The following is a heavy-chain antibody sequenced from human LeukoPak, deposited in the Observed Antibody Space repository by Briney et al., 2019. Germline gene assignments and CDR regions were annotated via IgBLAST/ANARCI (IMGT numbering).Heavy chain of an antibody. D-gene: IGHD3-3*01. CDR1: GGSISSGAYY. V-gene: IGHV4-31*03. J-gene: IGHJ5*02. Sequence: SQTLSLTRTVSGGSISSGAYYWSWIRQHPGKGLDWIGYIYYSGSTYYNPSLKSRVTISVDTSKNQFSLKLSSVTAADTAVYYCARAITIFGVVTPFDPWGQGTLVTVSS. CDR2: IYYSGST. CDR3: ARAITIFGVVTPFDP.